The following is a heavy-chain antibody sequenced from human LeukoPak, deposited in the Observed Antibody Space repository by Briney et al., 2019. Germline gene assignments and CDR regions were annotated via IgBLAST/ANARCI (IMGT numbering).Heavy chain of an antibody. CDR3: AVRSRGGFEL. CDR1: GGTFSSYA. Sequence: GSSVKVSCKASGGTFSSYAISWVRQAPGQGLEWMGWINPNSGGTNYAQKFQGRVTMTRDTSISTAYMELSRLRSDDTAVYYCAVRSRGGFELWGQGTLVTVSS. J-gene: IGHJ4*02. D-gene: IGHD2/OR15-2a*01. CDR2: INPNSGGT. V-gene: IGHV1-2*02.